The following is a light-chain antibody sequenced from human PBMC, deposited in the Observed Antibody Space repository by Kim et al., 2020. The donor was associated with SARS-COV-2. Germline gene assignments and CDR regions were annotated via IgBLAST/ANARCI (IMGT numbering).Light chain of an antibody. Sequence: DIQMTQSPSTLSSSVGDRVTITCRASQSISTSLAWYQQKPGKAPKLLIYKASTLESGVPSRFSGSGSGTEFTLTISSLQPDDFATYYCQQYETYWTFGQGTKVDIK. CDR1: QSISTS. J-gene: IGKJ1*01. V-gene: IGKV1-5*03. CDR3: QQYETYWT. CDR2: KAS.